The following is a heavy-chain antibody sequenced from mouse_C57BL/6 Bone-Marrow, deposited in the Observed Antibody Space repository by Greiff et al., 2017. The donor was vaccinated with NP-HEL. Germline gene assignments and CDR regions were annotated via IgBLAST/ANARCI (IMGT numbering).Heavy chain of an antibody. Sequence: QVQLKESGAELARPGASVKLSCKASGYTFTSYGISWVKQRTGQGLEWIGEIYPRSGNTYYIEKFKGKATLTADKSSSTAYMELRSLTSEDSAVYFCARCRGGAMDYWGQGTSVTVSS. CDR1: GYTFTSYG. V-gene: IGHV1-81*01. J-gene: IGHJ4*01. CDR2: IYPRSGNT. CDR3: ARCRGGAMDY.